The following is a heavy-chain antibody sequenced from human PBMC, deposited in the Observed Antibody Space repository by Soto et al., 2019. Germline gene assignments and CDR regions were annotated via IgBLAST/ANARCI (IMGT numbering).Heavy chain of an antibody. D-gene: IGHD4-17*01. V-gene: IGHV4-31*03. CDR1: GGSISTGGYY. J-gene: IGHJ4*02. CDR2: IYYSGST. CDR3: ARGLSVTLSDN. Sequence: QVQLQESGPGLVKPSQTLSLTCTVSGGSISTGGYYWTWIRQHPGKGLEWIGYIYYSGSTYYNPSLKSRATISLERSKNQFSLKLSSVTAADTAVYYCARGLSVTLSDNWGQGTLVTVSS.